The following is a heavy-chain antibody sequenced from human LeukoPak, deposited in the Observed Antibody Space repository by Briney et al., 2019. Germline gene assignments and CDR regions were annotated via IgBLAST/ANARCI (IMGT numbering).Heavy chain of an antibody. V-gene: IGHV4-61*08. CDR1: GGSISSGGYY. CDR3: ARHTHAFDI. CDR2: IYYSGST. Sequence: ASETLSLTCTVSGGSISSGGYYWSWIRQHPGKGLEWIGYIYYSGSTNYNPSLKSRVTMSVDTSKNQFSLKLSSVTAADTAVYYCARHTHAFDIWGQGTMVTVSS. J-gene: IGHJ3*02.